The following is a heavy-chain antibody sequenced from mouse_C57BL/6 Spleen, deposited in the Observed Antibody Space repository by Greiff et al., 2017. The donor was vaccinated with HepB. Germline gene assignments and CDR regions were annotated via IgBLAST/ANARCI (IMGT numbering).Heavy chain of an antibody. CDR2: IDPETGGT. J-gene: IGHJ4*01. V-gene: IGHV1-15*01. Sequence: QVQLQQSGAELVRPGASVTLSCKASGYTFTDYEMHWVKQTPVHGLEWIGAIDPETGGTAYNQKFKGKAILTADKSSSTAYMELRSLTSEDSAVYDCTRRYLRDYAMDYWGQGTSVTVSS. CDR1: GYTFTDYE. CDR3: TRRYLRDYAMDY. D-gene: IGHD5-5*01.